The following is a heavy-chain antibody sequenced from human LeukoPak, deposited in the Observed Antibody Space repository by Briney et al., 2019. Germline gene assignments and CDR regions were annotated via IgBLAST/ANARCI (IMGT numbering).Heavy chain of an antibody. J-gene: IGHJ4*02. Sequence: PSETLSLTCTVSGGSISSSSYYWGWIRQPPGKGLEWIGSIYYSGSTYYNPSLKSRVTISVDTSKNQFSLRLSSVTAADTAVYYCARDGAARYNWNPPFDYWGQGTLVTVSS. CDR3: ARDGAARYNWNPPFDY. V-gene: IGHV4-39*07. CDR1: GGSISSSSYY. CDR2: IYYSGST. D-gene: IGHD1-20*01.